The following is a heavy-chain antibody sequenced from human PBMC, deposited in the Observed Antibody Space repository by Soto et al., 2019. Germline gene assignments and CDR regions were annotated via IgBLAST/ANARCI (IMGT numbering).Heavy chain of an antibody. CDR2: IWYDGSNK. CDR1: GFTFSSYG. Sequence: QVQLVESGGGVVQPGRSLRLSCAASGFTFSSYGMHWVRQAPGKGLEWVAVIWYDGSNKYYADSVKGRFTISRDNSKNTLYLQMNSLRAEDTAVYYCARPYGSGSQGSHAFDIWGQGTMVTVSS. J-gene: IGHJ3*02. CDR3: ARPYGSGSQGSHAFDI. D-gene: IGHD3-10*01. V-gene: IGHV3-33*01.